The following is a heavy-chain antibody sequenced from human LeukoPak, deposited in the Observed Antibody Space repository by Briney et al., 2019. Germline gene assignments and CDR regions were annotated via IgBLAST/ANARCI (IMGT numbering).Heavy chain of an antibody. V-gene: IGHV3-21*01. CDR3: ARDRFSYGYYFDY. J-gene: IGHJ4*02. D-gene: IGHD5-18*01. Sequence: GGSLRLSCAASGFTFSSYSMNWVRQAPGKGLEWVSSISSSSSYIYYADSVKGRFTISRDNAKNSLHLQMNSLRAEDTAVYYCARDRFSYGYYFDYWGQGTLVTVSS. CDR2: ISSSSSYI. CDR1: GFTFSSYS.